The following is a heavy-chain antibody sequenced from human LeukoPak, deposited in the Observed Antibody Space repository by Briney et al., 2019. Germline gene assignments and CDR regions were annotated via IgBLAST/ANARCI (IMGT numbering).Heavy chain of an antibody. CDR2: IRFDESYK. V-gene: IGHV3-30*02. CDR3: AKDRETGNSSARFSGLAPVDY. D-gene: IGHD6-19*01. Sequence: GGSLRLSCAASGFTFSSYGMHWVRQAPGKGLEWVSFIRFDESYKSYADSVKGRFTVSRDNSKNTMFLQMNSLRPEDTAVYFCAKDRETGNSSARFSGLAPVDYWGQGTLVTVSS. CDR1: GFTFSSYG. J-gene: IGHJ4*02.